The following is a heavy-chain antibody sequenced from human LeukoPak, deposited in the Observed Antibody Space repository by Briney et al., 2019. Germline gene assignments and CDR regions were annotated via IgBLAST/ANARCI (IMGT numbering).Heavy chain of an antibody. CDR2: INPNSGGT. CDR1: GYTFTGYY. Sequence: GASVKVSCKASGYTFTGYYMHWVRQAPGQGLEWMGWINPNSGGTNYAQKFQGRVTMTRDTSISTPYMELSRLRSDDTAVYYCARVMSNSRYYFDYWGQGTLVTVSS. CDR3: ARVMSNSRYYFDY. D-gene: IGHD4-23*01. V-gene: IGHV1-2*02. J-gene: IGHJ4*02.